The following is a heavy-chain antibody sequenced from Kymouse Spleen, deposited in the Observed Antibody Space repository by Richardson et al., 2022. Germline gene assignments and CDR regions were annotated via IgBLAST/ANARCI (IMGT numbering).Heavy chain of an antibody. CDR1: GFTFSSYG. Sequence: QVQLVESGGGVVQPGRSLRLSCAASGFTFSSYGMHWVRQAPGKGLEWVAVISYDGSNKYYADSVKGRFTISRDNSKNTLYLQMNSLRAEDTAVYYCAKDRGYSYLPDAFDIWGQGTMVTVSS. D-gene: IGHD5-18,IGHD5-18*01. V-gene: IGHV3-30*18. CDR3: AKDRGYSYLPDAFDI. J-gene: IGHJ3*02. CDR2: ISYDGSNK.